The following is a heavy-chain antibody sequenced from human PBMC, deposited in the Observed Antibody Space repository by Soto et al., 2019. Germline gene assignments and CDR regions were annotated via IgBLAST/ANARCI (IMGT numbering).Heavy chain of an antibody. CDR1: GGSISSGDYY. Sequence: SETLSVTCTVSGGSISSGDYYWSWIRQPPGKGLEWIGYIYYSGSTYYNPSLKSRVTISVDTSKNQFSLKLSSVTAADTAVYYCARDPDRDYGDYVRAFDIWGHGTMVTVSS. J-gene: IGHJ3*02. V-gene: IGHV4-30-4*01. CDR2: IYYSGST. CDR3: ARDPDRDYGDYVRAFDI. D-gene: IGHD4-17*01.